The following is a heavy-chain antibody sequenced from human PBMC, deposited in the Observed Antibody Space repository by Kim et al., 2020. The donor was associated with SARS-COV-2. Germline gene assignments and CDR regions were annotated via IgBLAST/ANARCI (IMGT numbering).Heavy chain of an antibody. CDR3: ARCSRYYYGSGSQNWF. V-gene: IGHV4-39*01. CDR1: GGSISSSSYY. CDR2: IYYSGST. Sequence: SENLSLTCTVSGGSISSSSYYWGWIRQPPGKGLEWIGSIYYSGSTYYNPSLKSRVTISVDTSKNQFSLKLSSVTAADTAVYYCARCSRYYYGSGSQNWF. J-gene: IGHJ5*01. D-gene: IGHD3-10*01.